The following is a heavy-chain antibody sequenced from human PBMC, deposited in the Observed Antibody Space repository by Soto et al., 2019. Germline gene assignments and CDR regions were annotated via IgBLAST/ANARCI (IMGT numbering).Heavy chain of an antibody. D-gene: IGHD4-17*01. CDR3: ARDGSKIDGYGVQLGY. CDR1: GYTFTSYD. J-gene: IGHJ4*02. V-gene: IGHV1-8*01. CDR2: MNPNSGDT. Sequence: QVQLVQSGAEVKKPGASVKVSCKASGYTFTSYDINWVRQATGQGLEWMGRMNPNSGDTGLAQKFQGRITMTRNTSTTTAYMELSSLRSEDTAVYYCARDGSKIDGYGVQLGYWGQGTVVTVSS.